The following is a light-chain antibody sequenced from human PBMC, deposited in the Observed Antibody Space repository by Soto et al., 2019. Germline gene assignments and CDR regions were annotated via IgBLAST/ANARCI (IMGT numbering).Light chain of an antibody. CDR2: EVS. V-gene: IGLV2-14*03. J-gene: IGLJ3*02. CDR3: ISYTSSKTWV. CDR1: SSDVGGYNY. Sequence: QSALTQPASVSGSPGQSITISCTGTSSDVGGYNYVSWCQQHPGKAPKLMIYEVSNRPSGVSNRFSGSKSGNTASLTISGLQAEDEADYYCISYTSSKTWVFGGGTKLTVL.